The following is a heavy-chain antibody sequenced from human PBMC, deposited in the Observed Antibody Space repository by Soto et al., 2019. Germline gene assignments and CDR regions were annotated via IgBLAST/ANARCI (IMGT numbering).Heavy chain of an antibody. CDR1: GFTFSGYS. J-gene: IGHJ4*02. V-gene: IGHV3-23*01. D-gene: IGHD3-10*01. Sequence: PGGSLRLSCVASGFTFSGYSMSWVRQAPGKGLEWVSGFRAGVDDGTKYDADSVKGRFTIARDNSKNTLLLQMNSLRAKDKAMCYCARKDNSDSASQYFDYFGQGIQVTVSS. CDR3: ARKDNSDSASQYFDY. CDR2: FRAGVDDGTK.